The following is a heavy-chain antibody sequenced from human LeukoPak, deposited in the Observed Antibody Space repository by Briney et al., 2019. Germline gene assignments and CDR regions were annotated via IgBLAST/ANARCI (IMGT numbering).Heavy chain of an antibody. J-gene: IGHJ4*02. CDR2: INHSGST. V-gene: IGHV4-34*01. D-gene: IGHD3-22*01. Sequence: SETLSLTCAVYGGSFSGYYWSWIRQPPGKGLEWIGEINHSGSTDYNPSLKSRGTISGDTSKNQFSLKLSSVTAADTAVYYCASSGYYSYFDYWGQGTLVTVSS. CDR1: GGSFSGYY. CDR3: ASSGYYSYFDY.